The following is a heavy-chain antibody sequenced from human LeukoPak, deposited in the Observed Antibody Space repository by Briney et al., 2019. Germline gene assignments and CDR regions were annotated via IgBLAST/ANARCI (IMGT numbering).Heavy chain of an antibody. CDR2: IRHDGSYQ. D-gene: IGHD3-22*01. J-gene: IGHJ4*02. V-gene: IGHV3-30*02. CDR3: AKNRDSSDYPRDFDY. CDR1: RFTFSSYG. Sequence: GGSLRLSCAASRFTFSSYGMHWVPQTPGKGLEWVAFIRHDGSYQQYVDSVKGRFTVSRDNSKDTVYLQMNSLRTEDTAVYYCAKNRDSSDYPRDFDYWGQGTLVTVSS.